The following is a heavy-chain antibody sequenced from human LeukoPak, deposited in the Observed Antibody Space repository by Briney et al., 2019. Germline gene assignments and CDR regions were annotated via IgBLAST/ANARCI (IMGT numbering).Heavy chain of an antibody. CDR2: IYSGGST. D-gene: IGHD3-22*01. CDR1: GFTVSSNY. V-gene: IGHV3-66*01. CDR3: TTDRPRYYYDSSGLPFDY. Sequence: GGSLRLSCAASGFTVSSNYMSWVRQAPGKGLEWVSVIYSGGSTYYAAPVKGRFTISRDDSKNTLYLQMNSLKTEDTAVYYCTTDRPRYYYDSSGLPFDYWGQGTLVTVSS. J-gene: IGHJ4*02.